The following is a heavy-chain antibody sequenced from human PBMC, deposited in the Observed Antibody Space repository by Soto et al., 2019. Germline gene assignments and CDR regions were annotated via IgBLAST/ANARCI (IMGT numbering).Heavy chain of an antibody. V-gene: IGHV4-34*01. CDR1: GGSLSGYY. D-gene: IGHD5-12*01. Sequence: QVQLQQWGAGLLKPSETLSLNCAVNGGSLSGYYWSWIRQPPGKGLEWIGEIKDGGYTNYSPSLKSRATISXVTSNNQCSLRLNSVTAADTGLYYCARGQEGVVATHWDQGALVTVSS. CDR2: IKDGGYT. J-gene: IGHJ4*02. CDR3: ARGQEGVVATH.